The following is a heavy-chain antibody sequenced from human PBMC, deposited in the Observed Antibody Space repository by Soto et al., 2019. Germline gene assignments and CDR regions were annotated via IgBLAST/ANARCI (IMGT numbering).Heavy chain of an antibody. CDR1: EFTFSSYA. V-gene: IGHV3-23*01. CDR3: AKSFSSNWYDYFNY. Sequence: GGSLRLSCAASEFTFSSYAMSWVRQAPGKGLEWVSAISGSGDRTYYADSVKGRFTISRDTSKNTLSLQMDSLRAEDTALYYCAKSFSSNWYDYFNYWGQGTLVTVSS. CDR2: ISGSGDRT. J-gene: IGHJ4*02. D-gene: IGHD6-13*01.